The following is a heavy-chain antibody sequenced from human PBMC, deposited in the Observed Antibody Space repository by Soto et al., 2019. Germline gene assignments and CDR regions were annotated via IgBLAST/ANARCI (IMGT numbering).Heavy chain of an antibody. CDR2: IWYDGSNK. V-gene: IGHV3-33*01. CDR1: GFTFSSYD. D-gene: IGHD5-12*01. J-gene: IGHJ4*02. Sequence: PGGSLRLSCAASGFTFSSYDMHWVRQAPGKGLEWVAVIWYDGSNKYYADSVKGRFTISRDNSKNTLYLQMNSLRAEDTAVYYCARGEYSGYVVDYWGQGTLVTVSS. CDR3: ARGEYSGYVVDY.